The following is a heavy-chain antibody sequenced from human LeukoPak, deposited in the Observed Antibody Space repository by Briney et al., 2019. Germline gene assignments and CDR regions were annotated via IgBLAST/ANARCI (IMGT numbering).Heavy chain of an antibody. D-gene: IGHD6-13*01. CDR2: ITGNGGTT. V-gene: IGHV3-23*01. CDR3: AKSDTYSAVGTVYYGLDV. J-gene: IGHJ6*02. Sequence: PGGSLRLSCAASGFTFSSYAMIWVRQAPGKGLEWVSAITGNGGTTYYADSVKGRFTISRDNSKNTLYLQMNSLRADDTAVCYCAKSDTYSAVGTVYYGLDVWGQGTTVSVSS. CDR1: GFTFSSYA.